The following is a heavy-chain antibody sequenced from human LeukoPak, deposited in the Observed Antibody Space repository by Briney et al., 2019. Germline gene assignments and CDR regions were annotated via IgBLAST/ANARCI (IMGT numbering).Heavy chain of an antibody. CDR2: INHSGST. CDR1: GGSFSGYY. Sequence: SETLSLTCAVYGGSFSGYYWSWIRQPPGKGLEWIGEINHSGSTDYNPSLKSRVTISVDTSKNQFSLKLSSVTAADTAVYYCARGDGYSYGYYFDYWGQGTLVTVSS. D-gene: IGHD5-18*01. J-gene: IGHJ4*02. V-gene: IGHV4-34*01. CDR3: ARGDGYSYGYYFDY.